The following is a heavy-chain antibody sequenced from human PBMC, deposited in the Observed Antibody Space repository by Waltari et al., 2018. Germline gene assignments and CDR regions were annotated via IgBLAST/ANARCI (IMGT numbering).Heavy chain of an antibody. Sequence: QVQLQESGPGLVKPSETLSLTCTVSGYSISSGYYWGWIGQPPGKGLEWIGSIYHSGSTYYNPSLKSRVTISVDTSKNQFSLKLSSVTAADTAVYYCARLDPIAIYAFDIWGQGTMVTVSS. CDR2: IYHSGST. V-gene: IGHV4-38-2*02. CDR1: GYSISSGYY. CDR3: ARLDPIAIYAFDI. J-gene: IGHJ3*02. D-gene: IGHD2-21*01.